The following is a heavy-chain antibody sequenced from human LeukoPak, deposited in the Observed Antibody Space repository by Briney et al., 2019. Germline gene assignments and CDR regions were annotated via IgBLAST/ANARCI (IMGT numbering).Heavy chain of an antibody. Sequence: SETLSLTCAVYGGSFSGYYWSWIRQPPGKGLEWIGEINHSGSTNYNPSLKSRVTISVDTSKNQFSLKLSSVTAADTAVYYCARGRRLRGFYYYMDVWGKGTTVTVSS. CDR3: ARGRRLRGFYYYMDV. J-gene: IGHJ6*03. V-gene: IGHV4-34*01. CDR2: INHSGST. CDR1: GGSFSGYY. D-gene: IGHD4-17*01.